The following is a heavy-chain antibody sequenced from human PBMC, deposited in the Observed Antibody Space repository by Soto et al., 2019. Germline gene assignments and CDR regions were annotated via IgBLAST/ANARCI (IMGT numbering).Heavy chain of an antibody. D-gene: IGHD2-15*01. Sequence: QVQLVQSGAEVKKPGSSVKVSCKASGGTFSSYAISWVRQAPGQGLEWMGGLIPIFGTANYEQKFQGRVTITADESTSTADMELSSLRSEDTAVYYCARDFGRVVVAATYWFAPWGQGTLVTVSS. J-gene: IGHJ5*02. CDR3: ARDFGRVVVAATYWFAP. CDR2: LIPIFGTA. V-gene: IGHV1-69*01. CDR1: GGTFSSYA.